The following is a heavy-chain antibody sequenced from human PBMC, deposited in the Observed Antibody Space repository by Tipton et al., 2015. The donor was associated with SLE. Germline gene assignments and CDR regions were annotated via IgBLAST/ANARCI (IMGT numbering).Heavy chain of an antibody. J-gene: IGHJ4*02. CDR2: INHSGST. V-gene: IGHV4-34*01. Sequence: TLSLTCVVYGGSFSGYFWSWIRQPPGKGLEWIGEINHSGSTNYNPSLKSRVTMSLDTSKNQFSLKLNSVTAADTAVYYCARGPYGAAASYDYWGQGTLVTVSS. CDR3: ARGPYGAAASYDY. D-gene: IGHD6-13*01. CDR1: GGSFSGYF.